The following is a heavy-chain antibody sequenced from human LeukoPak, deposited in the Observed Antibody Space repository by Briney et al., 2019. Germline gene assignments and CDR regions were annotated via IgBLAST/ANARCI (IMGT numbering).Heavy chain of an antibody. V-gene: IGHV3-30*04. CDR3: ARGCDTLTGYYTASGY. CDR2: ISYDGSNT. CDR1: GYTFSSYA. Sequence: GGSLTLSCAASGYTFSSYAMHWVRQAPGKGLEWVALISYDGSNTYYGDSVKGRFTISRDNSEDTLSLQMNSLRAEDTAVYYCARGCDTLTGYYTASGYWGQGTLVTVSS. D-gene: IGHD3-9*01. J-gene: IGHJ4*02.